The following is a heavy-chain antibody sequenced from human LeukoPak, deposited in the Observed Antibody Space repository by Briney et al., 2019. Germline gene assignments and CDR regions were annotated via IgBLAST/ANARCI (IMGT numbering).Heavy chain of an antibody. CDR3: ARNRDCSSTSCFGSGAFDI. CDR1: GGSFSGYY. V-gene: IGHV4-34*01. CDR2: INHSGST. J-gene: IGHJ3*02. Sequence: PSETLSLTCAVYGGSFSGYYWSWIRQPPGKGLEWIGEINHSGSTNYNPSLKSRVTISVDTSKNQFSLKLSSVTAADTAVYYCARNRDCSSTSCFGSGAFDIWGQGTMVTVSS. D-gene: IGHD2-2*01.